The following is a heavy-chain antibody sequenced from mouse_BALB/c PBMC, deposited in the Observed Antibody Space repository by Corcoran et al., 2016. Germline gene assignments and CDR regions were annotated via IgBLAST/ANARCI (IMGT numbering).Heavy chain of an antibody. CDR3: ARSPYGNYPWFAY. J-gene: IGHJ3*01. V-gene: IGHV1S34*01. D-gene: IGHD2-1*01. CDR2: ISCYNGAT. CDR1: GYSFTGYY. Sequence: LVKTGASVKISCKASGYSFTGYYMHWVKQSHGKSLEWIGYISCYNGATSYNQKFKGKATFTVDTSSSTAYMQFNSLTSEDSAVYYCARSPYGNYPWFAYWGQGTLVTVSA.